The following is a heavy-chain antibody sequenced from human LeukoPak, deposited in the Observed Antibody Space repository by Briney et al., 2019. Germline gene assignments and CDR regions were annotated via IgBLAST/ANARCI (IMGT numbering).Heavy chain of an antibody. Sequence: GSTIYYADFVKGRFTISRDNSKNTLYLQMNSLRAEDTAVYYCAKVARYYYDSSGYWIDYWGQGTLVTVSS. J-gene: IGHJ4*02. D-gene: IGHD3-22*01. V-gene: IGHV3-NL1*01. CDR3: AKVARYYYDSSGYWIDY. CDR2: GSTI.